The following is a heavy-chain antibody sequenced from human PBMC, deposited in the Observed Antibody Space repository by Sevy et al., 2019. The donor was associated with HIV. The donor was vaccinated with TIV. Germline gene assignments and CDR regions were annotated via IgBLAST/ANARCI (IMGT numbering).Heavy chain of an antibody. Sequence: GGSLRLSCAASGFTFSIYAMHWVRQAPDKGLEWVAVISYDGGVKYFADSVKGRVTISRDNSKNTLYLQMNSLRPEDTAVYYCARDLPSAVINPFCFDGLDVWGQGTTVTVSS. V-gene: IGHV3-30*04. CDR3: ARDLPSAVINPFCFDGLDV. CDR2: ISYDGGVK. J-gene: IGHJ6*02. CDR1: GFTFSIYA. D-gene: IGHD3-22*01.